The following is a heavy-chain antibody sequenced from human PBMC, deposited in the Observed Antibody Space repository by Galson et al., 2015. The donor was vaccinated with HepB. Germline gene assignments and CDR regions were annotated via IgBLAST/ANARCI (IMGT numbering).Heavy chain of an antibody. CDR2: IYPGDSDT. Sequence: QSGAEVKKPGESLKISCKGSGYSFTRYWIGWVRQMPGKGLEWMGIIYPGDSDTRYSPSFQGQVTISADKSISTAYLQWSSLKASDTAMYYCARLYYDFWSGYPDAFDIWGQGTMVTVSS. CDR1: GYSFTRYW. V-gene: IGHV5-51*03. D-gene: IGHD3-3*01. J-gene: IGHJ3*02. CDR3: ARLYYDFWSGYPDAFDI.